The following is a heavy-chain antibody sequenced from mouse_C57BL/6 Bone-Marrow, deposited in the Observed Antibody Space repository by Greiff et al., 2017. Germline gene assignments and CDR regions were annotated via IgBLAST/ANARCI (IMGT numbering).Heavy chain of an antibody. CDR1: GFTFTDYY. V-gene: IGHV7-3*01. D-gene: IGHD3-3*01. CDR2: IRNKANGYTT. J-gene: IGHJ2*01. CDR3: ARYGGTLDC. Sequence: EVQVVESGGGLVQPGGSLSLSCAASGFTFTDYYMSWVRQPPGKALEWLGFIRNKANGYTTEYSASVKGRFTISRDNSQSILYLQMNALRAEDSATYYCARYGGTLDCWGQGTTLTVSS.